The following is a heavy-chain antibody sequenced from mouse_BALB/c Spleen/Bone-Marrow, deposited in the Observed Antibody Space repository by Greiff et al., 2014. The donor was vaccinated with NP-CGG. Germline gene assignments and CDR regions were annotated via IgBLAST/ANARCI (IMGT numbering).Heavy chain of an antibody. CDR1: GYTFSSYW. D-gene: IGHD3-1*01. CDR3: ARELGLRLAY. J-gene: IGHJ3*01. CDR2: ILPGSGST. Sequence: QVQLKESGAELMKPGASVKISCKTSGYTFSSYWIEWVKQRPGHGLEWIGEILPGSGSTNSNEKFKGKATFTADTSNTAYMQLSSLTSEDSAVYYCARELGLRLAYWGQGTLVTVSA. V-gene: IGHV1-9*01.